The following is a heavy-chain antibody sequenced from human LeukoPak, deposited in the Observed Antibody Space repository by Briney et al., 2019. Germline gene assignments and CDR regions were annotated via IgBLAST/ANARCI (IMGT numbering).Heavy chain of an antibody. CDR1: GYTFTSYG. J-gene: IGHJ4*02. Sequence: GASVKVSCKASGYTFTSYGISWVRQAPGQGLEWMGWISAYNGNTNYAQKLQGRVTMTTDTSTSTAYMELGSLRSDDTAVYYCARDKGFVFGRGYFDYWGQGTLVTVSS. CDR2: ISAYNGNT. V-gene: IGHV1-18*01. CDR3: ARDKGFVFGRGYFDY. D-gene: IGHD3-10*01.